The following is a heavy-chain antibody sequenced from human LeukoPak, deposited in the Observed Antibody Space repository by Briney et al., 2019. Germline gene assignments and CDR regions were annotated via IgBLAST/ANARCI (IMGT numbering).Heavy chain of an antibody. V-gene: IGHV3-74*01. CDR3: VGGTSADY. CDR1: GFTFSTYA. CDR2: ISPDGRTT. Sequence: PGGSLRLSCAVSGFTFSTYAMHWVRQAPGKGLVWVSRISPDGRTTAYADSVKGRFTVSRDNAKNTLFLQMNSLRPEDTSLYYCVGGTSADYWGQGTLVTVSS. J-gene: IGHJ4*02. D-gene: IGHD4-23*01.